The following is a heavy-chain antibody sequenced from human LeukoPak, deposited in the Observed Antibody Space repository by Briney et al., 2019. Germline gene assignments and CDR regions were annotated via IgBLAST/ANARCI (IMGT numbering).Heavy chain of an antibody. D-gene: IGHD3-22*01. Sequence: ASVKVSCKASGYTFTSFGISWLRQAPGQGLEWMGWISARNGNINYAQKFQGRVTMTTDTSTSTAYMELGSLRSDDTAVYYCARDNGGAYYFDTSAYYHNDAFDIWGQGTMVTVSS. CDR1: GYTFTSFG. V-gene: IGHV1-18*01. CDR2: ISARNGNI. CDR3: ARDNGGAYYFDTSAYYHNDAFDI. J-gene: IGHJ3*02.